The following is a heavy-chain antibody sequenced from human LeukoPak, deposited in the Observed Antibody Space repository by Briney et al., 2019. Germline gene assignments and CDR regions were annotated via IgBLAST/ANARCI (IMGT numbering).Heavy chain of an antibody. V-gene: IGHV4-34*01. CDR3: GRGGGSGWFVDY. Sequence: SETLSLTCAVYGGSFSGYYWSWIRQPLGKGLEWIGGINHSGSTNSNPSLKSRLTISVDTSKNQFSLKLSSVTAADTAVYYCGRGGGSGWFVDYWGQGILVTVSS. D-gene: IGHD6-19*01. CDR2: INHSGST. CDR1: GGSFSGYY. J-gene: IGHJ4*02.